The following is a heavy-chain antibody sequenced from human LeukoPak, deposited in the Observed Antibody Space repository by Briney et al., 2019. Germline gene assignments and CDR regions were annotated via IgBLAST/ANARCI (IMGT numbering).Heavy chain of an antibody. CDR2: ISGSGGST. J-gene: IGHJ4*02. CDR1: GFTFSSYA. D-gene: IGHD2-2*02. CDR3: AKDRIRVPAVIPLVDY. Sequence: PGGSLRLSCAASGFTFSSYAMSWVRQAPGKGLEWVSAISGSGGSTYYADSVKGRFTISRDNSKNTLYLQMNSLRAEDTAVYYCAKDRIRVPAVIPLVDYWGQGTLVTVSS. V-gene: IGHV3-23*01.